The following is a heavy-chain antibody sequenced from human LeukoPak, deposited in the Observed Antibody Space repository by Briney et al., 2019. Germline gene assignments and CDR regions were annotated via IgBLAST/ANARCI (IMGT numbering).Heavy chain of an antibody. D-gene: IGHD4-11*01. CDR3: ARVDSNYMFDDY. CDR1: GYSISSGYY. V-gene: IGHV4-38-2*02. Sequence: SETLSLTCTVSGYSISSGYYWGWIRQPPGKGLEWIGSIYHSGSTYYNPSLKSRVTISVDTSKNQFSLKLSSVTAADTAVYYCARVDSNYMFDDYWGQGTLVTVSS. CDR2: IYHSGST. J-gene: IGHJ4*02.